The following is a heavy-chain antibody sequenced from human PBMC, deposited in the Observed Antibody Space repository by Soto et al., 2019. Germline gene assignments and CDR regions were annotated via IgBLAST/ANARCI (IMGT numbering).Heavy chain of an antibody. J-gene: IGHJ4*02. Sequence: SETLSVTCTVSGGSISSYDWSWIRQPPGKGLEWIGYIYYSGSTNYNPSLKSRVTISVDTSKNQFSLKLSSVTAADTAVYYCASQALYCSSTSCSTPFGYWGQGTLVTVSS. V-gene: IGHV4-59*01. CDR2: IYYSGST. D-gene: IGHD2-2*02. CDR3: ASQALYCSSTSCSTPFGY. CDR1: GGSISSYD.